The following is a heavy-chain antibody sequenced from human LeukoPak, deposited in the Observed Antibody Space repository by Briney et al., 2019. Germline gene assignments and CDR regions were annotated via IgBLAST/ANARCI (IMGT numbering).Heavy chain of an antibody. D-gene: IGHD3-22*01. CDR3: ARDPRPSYDSSDYYYPGDY. Sequence: ASVKVSCKASGYTFTSYYMHWVRQAPGQGLEWMAIINPSGGSTRYAQKFQGRVTMTRDTSTSTVYMELSSQRSDDTAVYYCARDPRPSYDSSDYYYPGDYWGQGTLVTVSS. CDR1: GYTFTSYY. V-gene: IGHV1-46*01. J-gene: IGHJ4*02. CDR2: INPSGGST.